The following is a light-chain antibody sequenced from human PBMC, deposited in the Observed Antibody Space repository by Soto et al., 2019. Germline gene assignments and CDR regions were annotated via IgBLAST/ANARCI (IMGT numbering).Light chain of an antibody. J-gene: IGKJ1*01. Sequence: EIVLTQSPATLSLSPGERATLSCRASQSVSSYLAWYQQKPGQAPRLLIYDASNRATGIPARFSGSGSGTDFTLTINSLEPEDFAVYYCQQRSNWPPWTFGQGTKFEIK. CDR3: QQRSNWPPWT. V-gene: IGKV3-11*01. CDR2: DAS. CDR1: QSVSSY.